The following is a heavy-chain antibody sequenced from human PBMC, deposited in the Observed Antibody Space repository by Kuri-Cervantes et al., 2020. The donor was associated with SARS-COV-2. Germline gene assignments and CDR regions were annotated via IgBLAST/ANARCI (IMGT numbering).Heavy chain of an antibody. D-gene: IGHD6-19*01. CDR1: GFTFSHYA. J-gene: IGHJ5*02. CDR2: ITISGLST. V-gene: IGHV3-23*01. CDR3: AKIAGYNSRWYDD. Sequence: GESLKISCGASGFTFSHYAMSWFRQAPGKGLEWVSTITISGLSTHYADSVKGRFTISRDNSKNTVYLQMNSLRADDTAVYYCAKIAGYNSRWYDDWGQGTLVTVSS.